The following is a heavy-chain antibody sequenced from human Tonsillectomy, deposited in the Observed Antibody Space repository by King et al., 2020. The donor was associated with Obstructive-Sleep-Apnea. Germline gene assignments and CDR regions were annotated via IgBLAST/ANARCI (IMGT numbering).Heavy chain of an antibody. CDR1: GFTFSSYS. V-gene: IGHV3-21*01. D-gene: IGHD2-15*01. J-gene: IGHJ2*01. CDR3: ASYCSGGACQRGNWYFDL. Sequence: VQLVESGGGLVKPGGSLRLSCAASGFTFSSYSMNWVRQAPGKGLEWVASISSGSSYIYYADSLKGRFTISRNNAKNSLDLQMISLRAEDTAVYYCASYCSGGACQRGNWYFDLWGRGTLVTVSS. CDR2: ISSGSSYI.